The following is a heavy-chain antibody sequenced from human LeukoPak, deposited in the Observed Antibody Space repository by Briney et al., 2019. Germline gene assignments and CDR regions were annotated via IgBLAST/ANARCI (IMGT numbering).Heavy chain of an antibody. J-gene: IGHJ4*02. CDR1: GGSISTYY. V-gene: IGHV4-59*01. CDR2: MRYSGST. CDR3: ASIAVRNNYFEY. D-gene: IGHD6-19*01. Sequence: PSETLSLTCTVSGGSISTYYWSWIRQPPGKGLEWIGYMRYSGSTNYNPSFKSRATASVDMSKNQLSLKLSSVTAADTAVYYCASIAVRNNYFEYWGQGTRVTVSS.